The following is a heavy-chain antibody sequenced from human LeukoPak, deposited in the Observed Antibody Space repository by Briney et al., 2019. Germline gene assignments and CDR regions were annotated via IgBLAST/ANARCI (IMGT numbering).Heavy chain of an antibody. J-gene: IGHJ4*02. CDR3: ARESEVAGISGYYFDY. Sequence: SVKVSCKASGGTFISYAISWVRQAPGQGLEWMGGIIPIFGTANYAQKFQGRVTITADESTSTAYMELSSLRSEDTAVYYCARESEVAGISGYYFDYWGQGTLVTVSS. CDR1: GGTFISYA. D-gene: IGHD6-19*01. V-gene: IGHV1-69*01. CDR2: IIPIFGTA.